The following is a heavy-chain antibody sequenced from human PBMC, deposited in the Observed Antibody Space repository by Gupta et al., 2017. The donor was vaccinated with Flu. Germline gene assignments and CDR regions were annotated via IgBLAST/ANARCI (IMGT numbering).Heavy chain of an antibody. J-gene: IGHJ4*02. D-gene: IGHD4-17*01. Sequence: APGFTFSSSYLQWVRQAPVKGLVWVSRINPDGSSTTYAESVKGPFTISRDNAKNTLYLQMNSLGDDDSAVYYCATVTSGCWGQGTLVTVS. V-gene: IGHV3-74*03. CDR1: GFTFSSSY. CDR2: INPDGSST. CDR3: ATVTSGC.